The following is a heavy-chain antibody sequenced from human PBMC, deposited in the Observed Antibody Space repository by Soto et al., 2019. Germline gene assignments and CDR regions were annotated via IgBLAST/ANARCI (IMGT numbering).Heavy chain of an antibody. V-gene: IGHV3-53*01. J-gene: IGHJ3*02. D-gene: IGHD3-22*01. Sequence: GGSLRLSCRVSGFAVSSNYMGWVRQAPGKGLEWVSLVHSDGSTYFADSVRGRFTIFRDNSKNTLYLQLTSLRAEDTAVYYCNRGGYVGAFDIWGQGAMVTVSS. CDR3: NRGGYVGAFDI. CDR2: VHSDGST. CDR1: GFAVSSNY.